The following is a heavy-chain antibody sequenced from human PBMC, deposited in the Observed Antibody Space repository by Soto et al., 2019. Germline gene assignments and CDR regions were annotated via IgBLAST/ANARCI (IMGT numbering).Heavy chain of an antibody. CDR3: ARGGRYTYGYGDYSYGMDV. D-gene: IGHD5-18*01. CDR1: GFSFSDYA. V-gene: IGHV3-23*01. Sequence: EVQVLESGGGLVQPGGSLRLSCAASGFSFSDYAMSWVRQAPGKGLEWVSGISGTGSRTSYADSVRGRFTISRDNVNNTLSLQMDSRRAEDTAVYYCARGGRYTYGYGDYSYGMDVWGQGTTVTVSS. J-gene: IGHJ6*02. CDR2: ISGTGSRT.